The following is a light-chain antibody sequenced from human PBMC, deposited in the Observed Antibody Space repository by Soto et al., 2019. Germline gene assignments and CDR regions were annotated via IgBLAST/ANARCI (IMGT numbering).Light chain of an antibody. CDR1: IGDGGRFDV. J-gene: IGLJ1*01. Sequence: QSLLTQPASVSGSLGQSITMSCTGTIGDGGRFDVVSWYQQHPGQVPKLIIYEGSRRPSGVSSRFSGSKSGNTASLTISGLQAEDEADYYCCAYVNSRTYVFGSGSKVTVL. CDR3: CAYVNSRTYV. CDR2: EGS. V-gene: IGLV2-23*01.